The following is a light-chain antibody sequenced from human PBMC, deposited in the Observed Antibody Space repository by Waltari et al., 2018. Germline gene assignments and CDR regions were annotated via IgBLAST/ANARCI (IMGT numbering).Light chain of an antibody. CDR3: QQYGSSPLT. Sequence: EIVLTQSPGTLSLSPGERASQSVSSSYLAWYQQTPGQAPRLLIYGASSRATGIPDRFSGSGSGTDFTLTISRLEPEDFAVYYCQQYGSSPLTFGGGTKVEIK. CDR1: QSVSSSY. CDR2: GAS. J-gene: IGKJ4*01. V-gene: IGKV3-20*01.